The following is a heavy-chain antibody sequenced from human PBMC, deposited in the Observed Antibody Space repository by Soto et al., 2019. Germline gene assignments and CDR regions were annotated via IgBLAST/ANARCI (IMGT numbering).Heavy chain of an antibody. CDR2: IYHSGST. D-gene: IGHD6-13*01. Sequence: QVQLQESGPGLVKPSGTLSLTCAVSGGSISSSNWWSWVRQPPGKGLEWIGEIYHSGSTNYNPSLNSRVTISVDKSKNQFSLKLSSVTAADTAVYYCARAAAGDPYYYYGMDVWGQGTTVTVSS. CDR1: GGSISSSNW. CDR3: ARAAAGDPYYYYGMDV. J-gene: IGHJ6*02. V-gene: IGHV4-4*02.